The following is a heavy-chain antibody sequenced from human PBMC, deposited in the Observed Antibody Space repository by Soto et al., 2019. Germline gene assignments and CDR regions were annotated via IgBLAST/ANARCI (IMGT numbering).Heavy chain of an antibody. V-gene: IGHV1-2*04. CDR3: ARGLGSIFGVVPDAFDI. CDR2: INPNSGGT. CDR1: GYTFTGYY. J-gene: IGHJ3*02. Sequence: GASVKVSCKASGYTFTGYYMHWVRQAPGQGLEWMGWINPNSGGTNYAQKFQGWVTMTRDTSISTAYMELSRLRSDDTAVYYCARGLGSIFGVVPDAFDIWGQGTMVTVSS. D-gene: IGHD3-3*01.